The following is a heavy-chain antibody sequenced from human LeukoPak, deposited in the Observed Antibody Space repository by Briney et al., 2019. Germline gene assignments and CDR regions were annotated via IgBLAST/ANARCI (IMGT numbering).Heavy chain of an antibody. CDR1: GFTVSGHY. CDR2: IYNSGTT. J-gene: IGHJ5*01. CDR3: ARERFVSSVGSDGWFDS. V-gene: IGHV3-53*01. D-gene: IGHD3-10*01. Sequence: PGGSLRLSCAASGFTVSGHYMTWFRQAPGKGPEWVSIIYNSGTTDYADSVKGRFTISRDSSKNTVYLQMNRLRDEDSAMYFCARERFVSSVGSDGWFDSWGQGTLVIVSS.